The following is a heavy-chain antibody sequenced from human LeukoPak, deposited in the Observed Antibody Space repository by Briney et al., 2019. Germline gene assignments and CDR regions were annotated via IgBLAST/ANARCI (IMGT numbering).Heavy chain of an antibody. Sequence: ASVKVSCKASGYSFTGYYMHWVRQAPGQGLEWMGWINPNSGGTNYAQKFQGRVTMTRDTSISTAYMELSRLRSDDTAVYYCARGRYGSGSIDYWGQGTLVTVSS. J-gene: IGHJ4*02. CDR3: ARGRYGSGSIDY. CDR1: GYSFTGYY. D-gene: IGHD3-10*01. V-gene: IGHV1-2*02. CDR2: INPNSGGT.